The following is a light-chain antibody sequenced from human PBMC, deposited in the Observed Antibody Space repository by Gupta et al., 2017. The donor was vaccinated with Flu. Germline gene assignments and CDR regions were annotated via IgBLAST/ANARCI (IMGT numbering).Light chain of an antibody. CDR2: GAS. J-gene: IGKJ2*01. CDR3: QQDGNSPFT. Sequence: IVLTQSPGILSLSPGERAPLSCRPSQSVWRNYLAWYQVKGSEAPRLLIFGASYRAVGIPDRFSGSGSGTDFTLAITRREPEDFAMYYCQQDGNSPFTFGQGTKVEI. CDR1: QSVWRNY. V-gene: IGKV3-20*01.